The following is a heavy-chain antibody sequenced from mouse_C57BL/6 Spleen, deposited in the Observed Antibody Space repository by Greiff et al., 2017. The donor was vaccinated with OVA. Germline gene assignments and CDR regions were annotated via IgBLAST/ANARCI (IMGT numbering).Heavy chain of an antibody. CDR3: ARYEVTRGAMDY. V-gene: IGHV7-3*01. D-gene: IGHD2-3*01. J-gene: IGHJ4*01. Sequence: EVKLMESGGGLVQPGGSLSLSCAASGFTFTDYYMSWVRQPPGKALEWLGFIRNKANGYTTEYSASVKGRFTISRDNSQSILYLQMNALRAEDSATYYGARYEVTRGAMDYWGQGTSVTVSS. CDR1: GFTFTDYY. CDR2: IRNKANGYTT.